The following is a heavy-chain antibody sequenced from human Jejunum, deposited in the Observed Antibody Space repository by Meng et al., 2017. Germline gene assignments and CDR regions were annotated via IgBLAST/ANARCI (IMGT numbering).Heavy chain of an antibody. CDR2: IYYSGST. CDR3: ARVNWTSSYWYFDL. D-gene: IGHD1-1*01. Sequence: HREGWGPGLGQPSNSPSLTCAVSSALTSSGNDSWTWRRQPPGEGLDWIGYIYYSGSTYYNPSLQSLVTISIDMSENQFSLKLTSVTAADTAVYYCARVNWTSSYWYFDLWGRGTLVTSPQ. V-gene: IGHV4-31*01. J-gene: IGHJ2*01. CDR1: SALTSSGNDS.